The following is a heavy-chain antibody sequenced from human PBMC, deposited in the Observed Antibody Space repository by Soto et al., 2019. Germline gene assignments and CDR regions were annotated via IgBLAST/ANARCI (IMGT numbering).Heavy chain of an antibody. D-gene: IGHD3-10*01. CDR1: GYTFTSYG. Sequence: ASVKVSCKASGYTFTSYGISWLRQSPGQGLEWMGWISPYNGNTYYAQNLQGRVTMTTDTSTSTAYMEVRSLRSDDTAVYYCARVTTGSGSYLSYWGQGTLVTVSS. V-gene: IGHV1-18*01. CDR3: ARVTTGSGSYLSY. CDR2: ISPYNGNT. J-gene: IGHJ4*02.